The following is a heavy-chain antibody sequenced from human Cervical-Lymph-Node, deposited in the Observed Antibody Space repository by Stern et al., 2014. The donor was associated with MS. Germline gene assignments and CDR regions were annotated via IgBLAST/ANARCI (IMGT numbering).Heavy chain of an antibody. D-gene: IGHD4-17*01. CDR3: ARDRSGYLYGDYGPRFDY. J-gene: IGHJ4*02. CDR1: GGSISSSY. V-gene: IGHV4-59*01. CDR2: IHYSGST. Sequence: HVQLQASGPGLVKPSETLSLTCPVSGGSISSSYWSLIRQPPGTGLAWLGSIHYSGSTNYNPSLKSRVTIAVDTSKNQFSLKLSSVTAADTAVYYCARDRSGYLYGDYGPRFDYWGQGTLVTVSS.